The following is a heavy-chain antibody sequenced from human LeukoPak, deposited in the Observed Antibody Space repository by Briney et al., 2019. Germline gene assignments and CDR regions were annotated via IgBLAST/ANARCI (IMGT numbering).Heavy chain of an antibody. J-gene: IGHJ5*02. CDR3: ARDTARIAVAGILNRYNWFDP. CDR1: GVTFSSYW. Sequence: GGSLRLSCAASGVTFSSYWMSWVRQAPGRGLEWVANIKQDGSEKNYVDSVKGRFTISRDNAKNSLYLQMNSLRAEDTAVYYCARDTARIAVAGILNRYNWFDPWGQGTLVTVSS. V-gene: IGHV3-7*01. CDR2: IKQDGSEK. D-gene: IGHD6-19*01.